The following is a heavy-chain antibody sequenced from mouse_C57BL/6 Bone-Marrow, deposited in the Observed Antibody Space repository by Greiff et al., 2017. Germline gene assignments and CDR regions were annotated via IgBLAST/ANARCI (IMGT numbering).Heavy chain of an antibody. CDR3: ARHSNYAMDY. Sequence: EVQLVESGGGLVQPGESLTLSCESNEYEFPSHDMSWVRKTPEKRLELVAAIISDGGSTYYHATMERLFIIARDNTKKTLYLQMSSLSTEYTALDYCARHSNYAMDYWGQGTSVTVSS. CDR2: IISDGGST. V-gene: IGHV5-2*01. J-gene: IGHJ4*01. CDR1: EYEFPSHD. D-gene: IGHD1-1*01.